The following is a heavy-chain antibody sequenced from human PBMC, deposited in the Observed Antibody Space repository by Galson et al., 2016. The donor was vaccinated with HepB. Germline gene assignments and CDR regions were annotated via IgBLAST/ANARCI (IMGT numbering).Heavy chain of an antibody. Sequence: SLRLSCAASGFTFSSYWMHWVRQAPGKGLVWVSRINSDGSSTSYADSVKGRFTISRDNSKNTLYLQMNSLRAEDTAVYYCARDTGGACSSNSCFCWFDPWGQGTLVTVSP. J-gene: IGHJ5*02. V-gene: IGHV3-74*01. CDR3: ARDTGGACSSNSCFCWFDP. CDR1: GFTFSSYW. D-gene: IGHD2-2*01. CDR2: INSDGSST.